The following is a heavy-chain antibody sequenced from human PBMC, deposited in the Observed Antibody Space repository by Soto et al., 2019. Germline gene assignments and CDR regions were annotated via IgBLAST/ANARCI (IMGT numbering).Heavy chain of an antibody. D-gene: IGHD6-13*01. J-gene: IGHJ4*02. CDR3: ARGGRSSPWYFDY. Sequence: QVQLVQSGAEVKKPGASVKVSCKASGYTFTGHYMHWVRQAPGQGLEWMGWINPNNGGTNYAQKLQGRVTMTTDTSTSTAYMELRSLRSDDTAVYYCARGGRSSPWYFDYWGQGTLVTVSS. CDR2: INPNNGGT. CDR1: GYTFTGHY. V-gene: IGHV1-2*02.